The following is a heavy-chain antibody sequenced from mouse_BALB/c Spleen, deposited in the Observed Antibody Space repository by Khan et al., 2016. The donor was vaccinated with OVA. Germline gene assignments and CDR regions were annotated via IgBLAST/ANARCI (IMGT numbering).Heavy chain of an antibody. Sequence: EVELVESGGGLVKPGGSLKLSCAASGFTFSDYYMYWVRQTPEKRLEWVATISDGGSYTYYLDSVKGRFTISRDDAKNNLYLQMNSLKSEDTAMYYCAGGFYGNHFAYWGQGTLVTVSA. CDR1: GFTFSDYY. CDR3: AGGFYGNHFAY. D-gene: IGHD2-1*01. CDR2: ISDGGSYT. J-gene: IGHJ3*01. V-gene: IGHV5-4*02.